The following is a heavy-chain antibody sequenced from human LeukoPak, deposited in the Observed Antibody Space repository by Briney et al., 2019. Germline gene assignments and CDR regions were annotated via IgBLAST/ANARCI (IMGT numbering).Heavy chain of an antibody. D-gene: IGHD2-8*01. J-gene: IGHJ6*03. V-gene: IGHV3-30*02. CDR2: IRYDGSNK. CDR3: ATVLMVTYYYYYYYMDV. CDR1: GFTFSSYG. Sequence: PGGSLRLSCAASGFTFSSYGMHWVRQAPGKGLEWVAFIRYDGSNKYYADSVKGRFTISRDNSKNTLYLQMNSLRAEDTAVYYCATVLMVTYYYYYYYMDVWGKGTTVTVSS.